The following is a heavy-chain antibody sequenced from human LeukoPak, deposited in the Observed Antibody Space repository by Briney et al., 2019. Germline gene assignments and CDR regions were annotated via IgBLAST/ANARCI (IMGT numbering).Heavy chain of an antibody. Sequence: SVKVSCKASGGTFSSYAISWVRQAPGHGLEWMGRIIPIFGTANYAQKFQGRVTITTDESTSTAYMELSSLRSEDTAVYYCARNEGWWSPFDYWGQGTLVTVSS. D-gene: IGHD2-15*01. V-gene: IGHV1-69*05. CDR1: GGTFSSYA. CDR3: ARNEGWWSPFDY. CDR2: IIPIFGTA. J-gene: IGHJ4*02.